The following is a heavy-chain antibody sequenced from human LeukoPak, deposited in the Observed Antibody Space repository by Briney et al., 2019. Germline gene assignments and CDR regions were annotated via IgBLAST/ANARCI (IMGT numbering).Heavy chain of an antibody. CDR3: VRRKAGFLSNGYSSSWYANFDY. CDR1: GGSFSGYY. V-gene: IGHV4-34*01. D-gene: IGHD6-13*01. Sequence: SETLSLTCAVYGGSFSGYYWSWIRQPPGKGLEWIGEINHSGSTNCNPSLKSRVTISVDTSKNQFSLKLSSVTAADTAVYYCVRRKAGFLSNGYSSSWYANFDYWGQGTLVTVSS. J-gene: IGHJ4*02. CDR2: INHSGST.